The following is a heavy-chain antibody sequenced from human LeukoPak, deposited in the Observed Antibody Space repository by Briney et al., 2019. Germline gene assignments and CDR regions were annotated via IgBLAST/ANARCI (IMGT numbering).Heavy chain of an antibody. CDR1: GFTSSSYA. Sequence: PGGSLRLSCAASGFTSSSYAMSWVRQAPGKGLEWVSAISGSGGSTYYADSVKGRFTISRDNSKNTLYLQMNSLRAEDTAVYYCAKEEYYYDSSGYPRGYYFDYWGQGTLVTVSS. CDR3: AKEEYYYDSSGYPRGYYFDY. CDR2: ISGSGGST. D-gene: IGHD3-22*01. J-gene: IGHJ4*02. V-gene: IGHV3-23*01.